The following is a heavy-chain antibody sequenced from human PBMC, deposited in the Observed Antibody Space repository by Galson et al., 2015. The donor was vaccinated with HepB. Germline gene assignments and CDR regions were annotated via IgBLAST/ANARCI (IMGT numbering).Heavy chain of an antibody. Sequence: PALVKPTQTLTLTCTFSGFSLRTSGVGVGWIRPPPGKALEWLALLSCDDDKRYSPSLPRILTLPTAPFKNPVVLSMTNMDPVDTAVYYCAKGAVAGTEVPTFCDLGGRGTRVTVAS. D-gene: IGHD6-19*01. V-gene: IGHV2-5*02. CDR2: LSCDDDK. J-gene: IGHJ2*01. CDR1: GFSLRTSGVG. CDR3: AKGAVAGTEVPTFCDL.